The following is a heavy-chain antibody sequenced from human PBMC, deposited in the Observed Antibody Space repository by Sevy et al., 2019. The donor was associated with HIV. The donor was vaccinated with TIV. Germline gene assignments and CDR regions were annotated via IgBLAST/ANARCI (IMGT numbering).Heavy chain of an antibody. Sequence: GGSLRLSCAASGFTFRSYWMSWVRQAPGKGLEWVANIKQDGSEKYYVDSVKGRFTMSRDNAKNSLYLQMNSLRAEDTAVYYCTKMKDDSSGFHLDYWGQGTLVTVSS. D-gene: IGHD3-22*01. CDR3: TKMKDDSSGFHLDY. V-gene: IGHV3-7*01. J-gene: IGHJ4*02. CDR2: IKQDGSEK. CDR1: GFTFRSYW.